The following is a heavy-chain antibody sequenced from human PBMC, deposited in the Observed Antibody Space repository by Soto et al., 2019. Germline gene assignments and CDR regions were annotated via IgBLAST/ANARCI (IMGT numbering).Heavy chain of an antibody. Sequence: PGESLKISCKGSGYGFTNHWIGWVRQMPGKGLEWMGIIYPGDSDTRYSPSFQGQVTISADKSISTAYLQWSSLKASDTAMYYCARRGYNWNDNWFDPWGQGTLVTVSS. V-gene: IGHV5-51*01. CDR2: IYPGDSDT. CDR1: GYGFTNHW. J-gene: IGHJ5*02. D-gene: IGHD1-20*01. CDR3: ARRGYNWNDNWFDP.